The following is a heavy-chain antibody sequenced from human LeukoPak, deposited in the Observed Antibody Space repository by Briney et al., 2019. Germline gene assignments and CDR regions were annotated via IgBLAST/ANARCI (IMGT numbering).Heavy chain of an antibody. Sequence: SETLSLTCTVSGYSISSGYYWGWIRQPPGKGLEWIGSIYHSGSTYYNPSLKSRVTISIDTSKNQFSLKLSSATAADTAVYYCARYHSGYDDYWGQGTLVTVSS. CDR2: IYHSGST. CDR1: GYSISSGYY. CDR3: ARYHSGYDDY. J-gene: IGHJ4*02. V-gene: IGHV4-38-2*02. D-gene: IGHD5-12*01.